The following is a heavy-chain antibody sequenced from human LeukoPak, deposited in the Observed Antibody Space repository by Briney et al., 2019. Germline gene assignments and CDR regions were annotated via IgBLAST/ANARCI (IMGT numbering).Heavy chain of an antibody. V-gene: IGHV3-30-3*01. CDR2: ISYDGSNK. J-gene: IGHJ4*02. CDR3: ASEFGPILEWLLNFDY. Sequence: PGGSLRLSCAASGFTFSSYAMHWVRQAPGKGLEWVAVISYDGSNKYYADSVKGRFTISRDNSKNTLYLQMNSLRAEDTAVYYCASEFGPILEWLLNFDYWGQGTLVTVSS. CDR1: GFTFSSYA. D-gene: IGHD3-3*01.